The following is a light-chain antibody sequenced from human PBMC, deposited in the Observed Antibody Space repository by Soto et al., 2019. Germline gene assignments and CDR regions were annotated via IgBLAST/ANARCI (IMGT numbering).Light chain of an antibody. V-gene: IGKV3-15*01. J-gene: IGKJ5*01. CDR2: NVS. Sequence: EIAMTQSPATLSVSPGQRATLSCRASQNVNSNLAWYQQKPGHAPSLLMYNVSTRATGFPARFSGSGSGTEFTLTISSLQSEDSAIYYCQQYNTLTAFGKGTRLEIK. CDR1: QNVNSN. CDR3: QQYNTLTA.